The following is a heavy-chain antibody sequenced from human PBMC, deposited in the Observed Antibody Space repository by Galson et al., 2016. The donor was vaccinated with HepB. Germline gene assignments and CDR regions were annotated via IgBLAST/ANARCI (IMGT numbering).Heavy chain of an antibody. V-gene: IGHV1-24*01. D-gene: IGHD3-10*01. Sequence: SVKVSCKVSGYSLSELSIHWVRQAPGKGLEWMGGFDPEDGEIAYAKKIQGRVTMTEDTSADTAYMELSSLRSEDTAVYYCASGMLYYTDVAFDLWGQGTMVTVSS. CDR3: ASGMLYYTDVAFDL. CDR2: FDPEDGEI. J-gene: IGHJ3*01. CDR1: GYSLSELS.